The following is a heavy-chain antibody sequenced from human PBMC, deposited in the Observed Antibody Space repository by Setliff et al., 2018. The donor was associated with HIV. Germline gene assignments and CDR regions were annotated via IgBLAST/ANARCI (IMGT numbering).Heavy chain of an antibody. Sequence: ASVKVSCKASGYTFSSDEIGWVRHVTGQGSEWMGWMHPGSGNTGFAAKFQGRVTMTRDTSTQTAYMELTSLTFHDTAVYYCARDEPKNTEAAPGYWGQGTLVTVSS. CDR1: GYTFSSDE. V-gene: IGHV1-8*01. D-gene: IGHD6-6*01. J-gene: IGHJ4*02. CDR2: MHPGSGNT. CDR3: ARDEPKNTEAAPGY.